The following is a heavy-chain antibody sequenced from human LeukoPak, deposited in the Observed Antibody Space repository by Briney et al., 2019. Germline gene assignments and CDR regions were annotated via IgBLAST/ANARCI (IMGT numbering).Heavy chain of an antibody. D-gene: IGHD2-2*01. V-gene: IGHV3-30-3*01. J-gene: IGHJ3*02. CDR1: GFTFSSYA. Sequence: GGSLRLSCAASGFTFSSYAMHWVRQAPGKGLEWVAVISYDGSNKYYADSVKGRFTISRDNSKNTLYLQMNSLRAEDTAVYYCASVPAEDAFDIWGQGTMVTVSS. CDR3: ASVPAEDAFDI. CDR2: ISYDGSNK.